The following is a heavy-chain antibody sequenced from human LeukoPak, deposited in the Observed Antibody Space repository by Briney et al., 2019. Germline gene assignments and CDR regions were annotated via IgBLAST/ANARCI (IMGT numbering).Heavy chain of an antibody. J-gene: IGHJ4*02. CDR1: GYTFTSYA. V-gene: IGHV1-3*01. D-gene: IGHD3-22*01. CDR3: ARTAFGYYDSSGYYPIVFDY. CDR2: INAGNGNT. Sequence: ASVKVSCKASGYTFTSYAMHWVRQAPGQRLEWMGWINAGNGNTKYSQKFQGRVTITRDTSASTAYMELSSLRSEDTAVYYCARTAFGYYDSSGYYPIVFDYWGQGTLVTVSS.